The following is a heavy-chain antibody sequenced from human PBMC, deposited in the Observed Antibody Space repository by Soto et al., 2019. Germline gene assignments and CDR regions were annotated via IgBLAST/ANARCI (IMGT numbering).Heavy chain of an antibody. CDR2: ISGSGGST. D-gene: IGHD2-2*01. J-gene: IGHJ4*02. V-gene: IGHV3-23*01. CDR1: GFTFSSYA. Sequence: GGSLRLSCAASGFTFSSYAISWVRQAPGKGLEWVSAISGSGGSTYYADSVKGRFTISRDNSKNTLYLQMNSLRAEDTAIYYCAKDSNGTSSPLDYWGQGTLVTVSS. CDR3: AKDSNGTSSPLDY.